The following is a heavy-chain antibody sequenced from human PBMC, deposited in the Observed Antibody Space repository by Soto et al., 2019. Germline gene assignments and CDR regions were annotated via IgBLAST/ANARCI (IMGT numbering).Heavy chain of an antibody. CDR1: GYSFISYG. D-gene: IGHD3-16*01. J-gene: IGHJ6*02. Sequence: QVQLVQSGGEVKRPGASVKVSCKASGYSFISYGITWVRQAPGQGLEWMGWISAYNNHSNFAQKFQGRVTLTAETSTSTAYMELRNLRSDDTAVYYCASVLASAPFYYHYGIDVWGQGTTVTVSS. CDR2: ISAYNNHS. CDR3: ASVLASAPFYYHYGIDV. V-gene: IGHV1-18*01.